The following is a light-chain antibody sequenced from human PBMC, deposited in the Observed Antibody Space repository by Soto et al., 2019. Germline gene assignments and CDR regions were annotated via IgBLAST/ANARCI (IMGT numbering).Light chain of an antibody. J-gene: IGLJ1*01. CDR1: SSDVGGYNY. Sequence: QSVLTQPASVTGSPGQSITISCTGTSSDVGGYNYVSWCQQHPGKAPKLMIYDVTNRPSGVSNRFSGSKSGYTASLTISGLQAEDEADYYCSSYTSSSTYVFGTGTKVTVL. V-gene: IGLV2-14*03. CDR3: SSYTSSSTYV. CDR2: DVT.